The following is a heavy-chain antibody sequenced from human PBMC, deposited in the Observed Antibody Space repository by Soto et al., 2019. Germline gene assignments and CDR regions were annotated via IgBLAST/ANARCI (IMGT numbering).Heavy chain of an antibody. J-gene: IGHJ4*02. CDR2: ISYDGSNK. CDR1: GFTFSSYA. Sequence: QVQLVESGGGVVQPGRSLRLSCAASGFTFSSYAMHWVRQAPGKGLEWVAVISYDGSNKYYADSVKGRFTISRDNSKNTLYLQMNSLRAEDTAVYYCAREWSSSAVGNFDYWGQGTLVTVSS. D-gene: IGHD6-6*01. V-gene: IGHV3-30-3*01. CDR3: AREWSSSAVGNFDY.